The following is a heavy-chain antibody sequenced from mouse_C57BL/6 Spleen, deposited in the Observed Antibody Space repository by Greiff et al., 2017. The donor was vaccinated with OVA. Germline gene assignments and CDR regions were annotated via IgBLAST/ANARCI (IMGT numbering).Heavy chain of an antibody. V-gene: IGHV1-64*01. CDR2: IHPNSGST. CDR1: GYTFTSYW. Sequence: QVQLQQPGAELVKPGASVKLSCKASGYTFTSYWMHWVKQRPGQGLEWIGMIHPNSGSTNYNEKFKSKATLTVDKSSSTAYMQLGSLTSEDSAVYYCARYDYEGAWFAYWGQGTLVTVSA. CDR3: ARYDYEGAWFAY. J-gene: IGHJ3*01. D-gene: IGHD2-4*01.